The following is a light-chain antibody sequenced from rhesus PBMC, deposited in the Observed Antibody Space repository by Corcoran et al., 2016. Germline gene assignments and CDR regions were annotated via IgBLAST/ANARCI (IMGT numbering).Light chain of an antibody. CDR3: RQGTHWPMYS. V-gene: IGKV2-64*02. CDR2: NVS. CDR1: QSLVDSAVNTF. J-gene: IGKJ2*01. Sequence: DVVMTQSPLSLAITPGQPASISCRSSQSLVDSAVNTFLSWYSQKPGQPPRLLIYNVSNWYSGVPDRFSGSGARTGVTMKNSSGEAEDVGVYYCRQGTHWPMYSFGQGTKVEVK.